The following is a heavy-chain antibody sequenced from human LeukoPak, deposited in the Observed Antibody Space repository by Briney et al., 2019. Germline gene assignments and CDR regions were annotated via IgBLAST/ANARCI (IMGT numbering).Heavy chain of an antibody. CDR2: INHSGST. J-gene: IGHJ6*03. V-gene: IGHV4-34*01. CDR1: GGTFSGYS. D-gene: IGHD3-3*01. CDR3: ARGAREGDFWSGYYYYYYMDV. Sequence: SETLSLTCTVYGGTFSGYSWSWIRQAPGKGLEWIGEINHSGSTNCNASLKSRVTILVDTSKNQFSLKLSSVTAADTAVYYCARGAREGDFWSGYYYYYYMDVWGKGTTVTVSS.